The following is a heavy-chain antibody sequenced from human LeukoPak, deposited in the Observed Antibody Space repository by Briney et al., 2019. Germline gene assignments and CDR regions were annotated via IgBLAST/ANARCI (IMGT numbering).Heavy chain of an antibody. D-gene: IGHD1-26*01. CDR2: ISSSSSYI. J-gene: IGHJ6*02. V-gene: IGHV3-21*01. CDR1: GFTFSSYS. Sequence: GGSLRLSCAASGFTFSSYSMNWVRQAPGKGLEWVSSISSSSSYIYYADSVKGRCTISRDNAKNSLYLQMNSLRAEDTAVYFCARARECCSGRTCYHYYGMDVWGQGTTVTVSS. CDR3: ARARECCSGRTCYHYYGMDV.